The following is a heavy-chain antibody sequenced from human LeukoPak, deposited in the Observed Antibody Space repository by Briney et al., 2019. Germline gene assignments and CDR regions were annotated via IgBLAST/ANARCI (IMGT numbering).Heavy chain of an antibody. CDR2: LIQDGREK. J-gene: IGHJ4*02. CDR1: GFTFSRYW. V-gene: IGHV3-7*03. CDR3: ASWGSVAGQRALDY. Sequence: GGSLRLSCVPSGFTFSRYWMTSVPQAPGKGLEWVATLIQDGREKHYVDSVKGRFTISRDNAKNSVYLEMNSLRAEDTAVYYCASWGSVAGQRALDYWGQGTLVTVSS. D-gene: IGHD6-19*01.